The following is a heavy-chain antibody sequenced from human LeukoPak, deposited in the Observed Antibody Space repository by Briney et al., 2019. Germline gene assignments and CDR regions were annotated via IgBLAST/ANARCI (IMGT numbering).Heavy chain of an antibody. CDR3: VRRRGHFDP. J-gene: IGHJ5*02. D-gene: IGHD3-10*01. V-gene: IGHV4-39*01. CDR2: IYYTGGT. CDR1: GFTFGSCWMN. Sequence: PGGSLRLSCAASGFTFGSCWMNWVRQPPGKGLEWIGSIYYTGGTYYKPSLKSRLTVSVDTSKNQFSLKLSSVTAADTAVYYCVRRRGHFDPWGQGTQVTVSS.